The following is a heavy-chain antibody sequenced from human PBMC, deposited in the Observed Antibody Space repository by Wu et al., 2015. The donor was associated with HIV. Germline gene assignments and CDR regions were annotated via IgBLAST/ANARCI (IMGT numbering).Heavy chain of an antibody. D-gene: IGHD3-9*01. Sequence: QVQLVQSGIEVKKSGASVKVSCKASGYNFNGFGIIWVRQAPGQGLEWMGWISDYERNIHYGQKFRGRLTLTADTVTSTAFMDLRNLRSDDTAIYFCARGRYSSNTGFFDFWGQGTLVTASS. J-gene: IGHJ4*02. V-gene: IGHV1-18*01. CDR2: ISDYERNI. CDR1: GYNFNGFG. CDR3: ARGRYSSNTGFFDF.